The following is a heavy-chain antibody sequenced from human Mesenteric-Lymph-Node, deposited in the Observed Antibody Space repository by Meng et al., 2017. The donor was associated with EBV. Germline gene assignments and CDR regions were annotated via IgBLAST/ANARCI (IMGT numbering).Heavy chain of an antibody. D-gene: IGHD1-26*01. CDR1: GGSVNSGSYF. Sequence: QGQLQGSGPGLVKPSETLSLTCTVSGGSVNSGSYFWTWIRQSPGKKLEWIGYIYYSGSTNYNSSLKSRVTVSLDTSKNQFSLKLSSVTAADTAVYYCTRGPSGIFYFNFWGRGTLVTVSS. V-gene: IGHV4-61*01. CDR2: IYYSGST. CDR3: TRGPSGIFYFNF. J-gene: IGHJ4*02.